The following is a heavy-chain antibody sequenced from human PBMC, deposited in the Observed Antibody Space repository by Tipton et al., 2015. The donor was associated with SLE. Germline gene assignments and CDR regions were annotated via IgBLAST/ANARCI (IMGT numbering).Heavy chain of an antibody. CDR3: VRASLSFGEYQLLSAEYFQH. D-gene: IGHD2-2*01. CDR1: GFTFSSYS. Sequence: GSLRLSCAASGFTFSSYSINWVRQAPGKGLEWVSSISSYGSYIYYADSVKGRFTISRDNAKNSLYLQMSSLRVEDTAIYYCVRASLSFGEYQLLSAEYFQHWCQGILVTFSS. J-gene: IGHJ1*01. CDR2: ISSYGSYI. V-gene: IGHV3-21*01.